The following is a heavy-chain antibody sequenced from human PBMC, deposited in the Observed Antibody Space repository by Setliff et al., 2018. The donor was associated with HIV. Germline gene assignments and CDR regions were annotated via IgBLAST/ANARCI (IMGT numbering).Heavy chain of an antibody. V-gene: IGHV3-7*01. Sequence: PGGSLRLSCAASELTISNHYMSWVRQAPGKGLEWVANINQDGTEKNYVDSVKGRFTISRDNAKNSLYLQMKSLRVEDTAVYYCARVGLTAGGFAYWGQGTLVTAPQ. J-gene: IGHJ4*02. CDR1: ELTISNHY. CDR3: ARVGLTAGGFAY. CDR2: INQDGTEK. D-gene: IGHD3-16*01.